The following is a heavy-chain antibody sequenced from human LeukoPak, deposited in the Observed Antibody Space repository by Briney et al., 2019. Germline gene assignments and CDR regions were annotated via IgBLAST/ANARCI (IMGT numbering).Heavy chain of an antibody. V-gene: IGHV3-7*01. D-gene: IGHD5-12*01. CDR1: GFSSSNYW. J-gene: IGHJ4*02. Sequence: GGSLRLSCAASGFSSSNYWMSWVRQAPGKGLEWVANIKQDGSEKYYLDSVKGRFTISRDNAKNSLYLQMNSLRAEDTAVYYCARAQHEWIMDYWGQGTLVTVSS. CDR3: ARAQHEWIMDY. CDR2: IKQDGSEK.